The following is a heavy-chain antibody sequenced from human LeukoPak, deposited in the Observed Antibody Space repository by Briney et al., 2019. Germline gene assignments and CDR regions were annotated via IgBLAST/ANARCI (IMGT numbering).Heavy chain of an antibody. Sequence: SETLSLTCAVSGGSITSSNWWSWVRQPPGKGLEWIGEIYYTGSTSYTPSLKSRVTMSFDKSKNLFSLKLTSVTAADTAVYYCARELRNTYYDSIASGAFWGQGTMVSVS. CDR2: IYYTGST. J-gene: IGHJ3*01. D-gene: IGHD3-22*01. V-gene: IGHV4-4*02. CDR1: GGSITSSNW. CDR3: ARELRNTYYDSIASGAF.